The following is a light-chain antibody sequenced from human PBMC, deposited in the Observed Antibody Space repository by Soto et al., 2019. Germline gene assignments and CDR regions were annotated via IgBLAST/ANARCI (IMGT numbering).Light chain of an antibody. J-gene: IGKJ4*01. CDR1: QDVSND. V-gene: IGKV1-6*01. Sequence: AIQMTQSPSSLSASVGDRVTITCRASQDVSNDLGWYQQQRGKAPKLLIYAASSLQSGVPSRVSGSGSGTEFTLTFSSLQPEDFATYYCLQDYTYPLTFGGGTKVEMK. CDR3: LQDYTYPLT. CDR2: AAS.